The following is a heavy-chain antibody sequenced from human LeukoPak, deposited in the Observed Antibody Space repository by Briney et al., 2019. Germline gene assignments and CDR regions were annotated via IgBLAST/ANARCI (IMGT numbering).Heavy chain of an antibody. CDR3: ARGRAATA. CDR2: INHSGST. V-gene: IGHV4-34*01. Sequence: PSETLSLTCAVYIGSFSDPYWNWIRQSPGKGLEWIGEINHSGSTNYNPSPKSRATISADTSKNQFSLRLSSVTAADTGVYYCARGRAATAWGQSTVVTVSS. CDR1: IGSFSDPY. J-gene: IGHJ1*01. D-gene: IGHD6-13*01.